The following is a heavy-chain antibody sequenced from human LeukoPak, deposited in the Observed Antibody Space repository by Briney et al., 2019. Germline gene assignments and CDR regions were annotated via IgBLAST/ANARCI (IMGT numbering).Heavy chain of an antibody. V-gene: IGHV4-34*01. D-gene: IGHD4-17*01. J-gene: IGHJ2*01. CDR2: INHSGST. CDR1: GGSFSGYY. CDR3: ARDVTTTVTRPRYFGL. Sequence: SETLSLTCAVYGGSFSGYYWSWIRQPPGKGLEWIGEINHSGSTNYNPSLKSRVTMSVDTSKNQFSLKLSSVTAADTAVYYCARDVTTTVTRPRYFGLWGRGTLVTVSS.